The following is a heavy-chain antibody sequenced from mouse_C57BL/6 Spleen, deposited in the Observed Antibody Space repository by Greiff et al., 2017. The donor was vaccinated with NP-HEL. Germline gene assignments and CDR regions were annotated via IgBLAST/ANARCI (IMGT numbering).Heavy chain of an antibody. J-gene: IGHJ3*01. CDR1: GYAFSSSW. D-gene: IGHD2-1*01. CDR3: AREGLYYGNSFAY. Sequence: QVQLQQSGPELVKPGASVKISCKASGYAFSSSWMNWVKQRPGKGLEWIGRIYPGDGDANYNGKFKGKGTLTADKSSSTAYMQLSSLTSEDSAVYFCAREGLYYGNSFAYWGQGTLVTVSA. V-gene: IGHV1-82*01. CDR2: IYPGDGDA.